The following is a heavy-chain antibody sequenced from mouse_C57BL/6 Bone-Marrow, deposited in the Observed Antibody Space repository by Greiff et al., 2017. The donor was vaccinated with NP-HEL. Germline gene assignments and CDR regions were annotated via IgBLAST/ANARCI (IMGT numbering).Heavy chain of an antibody. CDR2: ISSGGSYT. J-gene: IGHJ3*01. CDR1: GFTFSSYG. V-gene: IGHV5-6*01. D-gene: IGHD1-1*01. CDR3: ARNYYGSSSGCAY. Sequence: EVHLVESGGDLVKPGGSLKLSCAASGFTFSSYGMSWVRQTPDKRLEWVATISSGGSYTYYPDSVKGRFTISRDNAKNTLYLQMSSLKSEDTAMYYCARNYYGSSSGCAYWGQGTLVTVSA.